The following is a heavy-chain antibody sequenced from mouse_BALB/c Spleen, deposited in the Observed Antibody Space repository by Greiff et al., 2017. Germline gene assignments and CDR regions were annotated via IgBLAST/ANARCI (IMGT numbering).Heavy chain of an antibody. V-gene: IGHV1-87*01. CDR1: GYTFTSYW. Sequence: QVQLQQSGTVLARPGASVKMSCKASGYTFTSYWMHWVKQRPGQGLEWIGAIYPGDGDTNYNGKFKGKATLTADKSSSTAYMQLSSLTSVDSAVYFCARGMGNYEAWFAYWGQGTLVTVSA. J-gene: IGHJ3*01. D-gene: IGHD2-1*01. CDR2: IYPGDGDT. CDR3: ARGMGNYEAWFAY.